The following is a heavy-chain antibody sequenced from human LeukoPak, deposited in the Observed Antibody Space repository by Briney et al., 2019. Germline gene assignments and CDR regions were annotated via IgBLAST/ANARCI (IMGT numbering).Heavy chain of an antibody. CDR3: AREWYDILTGHDHYFDY. V-gene: IGHV4-34*01. CDR2: INHSGST. CDR1: GGSFSGYY. Sequence: PSETLSLTCAVYGGSFSGYYWSWIRQPPGKGLEWIGEINHSGSTNYNPSLKSRVTISVDTSKNQFSLKLSSVTAADTAVYYCAREWYDILTGHDHYFDYWGQGTLITVSS. D-gene: IGHD3-9*01. J-gene: IGHJ4*02.